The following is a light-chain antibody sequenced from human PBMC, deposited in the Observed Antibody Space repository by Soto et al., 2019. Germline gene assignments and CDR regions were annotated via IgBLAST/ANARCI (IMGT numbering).Light chain of an antibody. CDR2: AAS. V-gene: IGKV1-39*01. Sequence: DIQMTQSRSSLSAAVGDGVTITWRASQNIIRHLNSYQHQQGRPPRPLTYAASTLQRGVPSRFTGSGSGNEFPLNISGLQPEDFATYYCQHSYSMPIAFGQGTRLEI. J-gene: IGKJ5*01. CDR1: QNIIRH. CDR3: QHSYSMPIA.